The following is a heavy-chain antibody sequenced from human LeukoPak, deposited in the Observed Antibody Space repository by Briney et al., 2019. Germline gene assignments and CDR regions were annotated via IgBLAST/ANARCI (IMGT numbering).Heavy chain of an antibody. CDR1: GFTFNHYE. CDR2: ISSSAGSI. J-gene: IGHJ4*02. Sequence: VGSLRLSCAASGFTFNHYEMNWVRQAPGKGLEWISYISSSAGSIYYADSVKGRFTISRDNAKNSLYLQMNSLRAEDTAVYYCARDRRQDYYDSSGYYHHFDFWGQGTLVTVSS. CDR3: ARDRRQDYYDSSGYYHHFDF. D-gene: IGHD3-22*01. V-gene: IGHV3-48*03.